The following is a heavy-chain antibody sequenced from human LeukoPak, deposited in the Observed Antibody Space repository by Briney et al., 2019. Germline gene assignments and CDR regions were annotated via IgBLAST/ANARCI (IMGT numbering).Heavy chain of an antibody. D-gene: IGHD7-27*01. CDR1: GFTFSSYA. Sequence: GGSLRLSCAASGFTFSSYAMHWVRQAPGKGLEWVAVISYDGSNKYYADSVKGRFTISRDNSKNTLYLQMNSLRAEDTAVYYCARWGIPRSLDYWGQGTLVTVSS. J-gene: IGHJ4*02. CDR2: ISYDGSNK. CDR3: ARWGIPRSLDY. V-gene: IGHV3-30-3*01.